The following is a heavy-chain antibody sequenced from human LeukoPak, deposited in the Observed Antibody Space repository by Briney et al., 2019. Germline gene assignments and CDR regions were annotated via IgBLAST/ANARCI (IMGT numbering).Heavy chain of an antibody. D-gene: IGHD3-10*01. CDR2: IYHSGST. V-gene: IGHV4-59*13. CDR3: AREANYYGSGSYFEGTFDY. Sequence: PSETLSLTCTVSGVSITTDYWSWIRQPPGKGLEWIGYIYHSGSTNYNPSLKSRVTISVDTSKNEFSLKLTSVTAADTAVYYCAREANYYGSGSYFEGTFDYWGQGSLVTVSS. J-gene: IGHJ4*02. CDR1: GVSITTDY.